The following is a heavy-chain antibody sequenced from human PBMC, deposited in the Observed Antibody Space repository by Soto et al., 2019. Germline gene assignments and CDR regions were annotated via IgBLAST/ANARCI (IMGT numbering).Heavy chain of an antibody. D-gene: IGHD4-17*01. CDR2: IYYSGST. V-gene: IGHV4-39*01. CDR3: ARNIDYGDPNWFDP. J-gene: IGHJ5*02. Sequence: SETLSLTCTVSGGSISSSSYYWGWIRQPPGKGLEWIGSIYYSGSTYYNPSLKSRVTISVDTSKNQFSLKLSSVTAADTAVYYCARNIDYGDPNWFDPWGQXTLVTVSS. CDR1: GGSISSSSYY.